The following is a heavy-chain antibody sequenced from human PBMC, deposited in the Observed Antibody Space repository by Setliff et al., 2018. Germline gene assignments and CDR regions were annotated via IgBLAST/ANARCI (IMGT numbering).Heavy chain of an antibody. J-gene: IGHJ4*02. CDR3: VRDYGPNDH. D-gene: IGHD3-16*01. CDR2: VSHSGST. V-gene: IGHV4-34*01. Sequence: SETLSLTCAVYGGSFSNYYWSWIRQPPGKGLEWLGEVSHSGSTNYNPSLKSRVTMSVDTSKNQFSLMLTSVTAADTAVYYCVRDYGPNDHWGQGTLVTVSS. CDR1: GGSFSNYY.